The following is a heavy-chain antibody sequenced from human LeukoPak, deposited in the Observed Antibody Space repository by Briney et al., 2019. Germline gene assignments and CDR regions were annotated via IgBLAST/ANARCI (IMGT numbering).Heavy chain of an antibody. J-gene: IGHJ4*02. V-gene: IGHV3-30*02. CDR1: GFSFSSYC. CDR2: IRFDGSNY. D-gene: IGHD2-15*01. Sequence: PGGSLRLSCAASGFSFSSYCMHWVRQAPGKGMEWVAFIRFDGSNYYYGDSVKGRFTISRDNSKNTLYLQMNSLRNEDTAVYFCAKDLSGGYHSYYFDFWGQGTPVTVSS. CDR3: AKDLSGGYHSYYFDF.